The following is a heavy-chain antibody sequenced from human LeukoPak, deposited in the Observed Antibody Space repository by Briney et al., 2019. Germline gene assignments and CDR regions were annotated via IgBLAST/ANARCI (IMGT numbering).Heavy chain of an antibody. J-gene: IGHJ6*02. CDR2: MSSDGGNR. Sequence: GRSLRLSCAASGFTFSRYAFHWVRQAPGKGLEWVALMSSDGGNRYYVDSVKGRFTISRDNSRNTLYLQINSLRSEDTAVYYCARDGAAGSSGYYYYGMDVWGQGTTVTVSS. V-gene: IGHV3-30*04. CDR3: ARDGAAGSSGYYYYGMDV. CDR1: GFTFSRYA. D-gene: IGHD3-22*01.